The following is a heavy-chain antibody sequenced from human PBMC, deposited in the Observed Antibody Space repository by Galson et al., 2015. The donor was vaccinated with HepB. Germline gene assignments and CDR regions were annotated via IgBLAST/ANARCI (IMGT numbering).Heavy chain of an antibody. Sequence: SLRLSCAASGFTFSSYAMHWVRQAPGKGLEWVALISYDGSNTYYADSVKGRFTISRDNSKNTLWLQVNSLRAEDTAVYYCATTYGYYFDYWGQGTLVTVSS. CDR1: GFTFSSYA. CDR3: ATTYGYYFDY. CDR2: ISYDGSNT. J-gene: IGHJ4*02. D-gene: IGHD4-17*01. V-gene: IGHV3-30*04.